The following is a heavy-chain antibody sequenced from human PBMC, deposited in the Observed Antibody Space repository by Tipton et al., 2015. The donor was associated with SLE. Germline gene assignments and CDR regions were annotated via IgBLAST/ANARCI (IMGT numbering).Heavy chain of an antibody. Sequence: TLSLTCTVSGGSISSGDYYWSWIRQPPGKGLEWIGYIYYSGSTYYNPSLKSRVTISVDTSRNQFSLKLSSVTAADTAVYYCASAPAATDAFDIWGQGTMVTVSS. V-gene: IGHV4-30-4*01. CDR1: GGSISSGDYY. D-gene: IGHD2-2*01. CDR2: IYYSGST. CDR3: ASAPAATDAFDI. J-gene: IGHJ3*02.